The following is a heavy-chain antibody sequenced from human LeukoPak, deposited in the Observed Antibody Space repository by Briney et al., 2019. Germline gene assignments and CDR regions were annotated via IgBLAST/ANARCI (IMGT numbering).Heavy chain of an antibody. Sequence: PGGSLRLSCAASGFTFSSYAMSWVRQAPGKGLEWVSAISGSGGSTYYADSVKGRFTISRDNSKNTLCLQMNSLRAEDTAVYYCAKDSMIVVVIGFDYWGQGTLVTVSS. CDR2: ISGSGGST. CDR1: GFTFSSYA. J-gene: IGHJ4*02. CDR3: AKDSMIVVVIGFDY. D-gene: IGHD3-22*01. V-gene: IGHV3-23*01.